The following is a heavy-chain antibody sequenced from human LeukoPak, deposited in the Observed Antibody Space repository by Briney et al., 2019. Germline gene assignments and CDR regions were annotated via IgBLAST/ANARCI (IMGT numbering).Heavy chain of an antibody. D-gene: IGHD2-2*02. CDR1: GFTVSSYS. Sequence: PGGSLRLSCAASGFTVSSYSMSWVRQAPGKGLEWVSAISSSGGSTYYAVSVKGRFTISRDNSKNTLYLQMNSLRAEDTAVYYCAKAGYCSSTSCYRNHGMDVWGQGTTVTVFS. CDR2: ISSSGGST. J-gene: IGHJ6*02. CDR3: AKAGYCSSTSCYRNHGMDV. V-gene: IGHV3-23*01.